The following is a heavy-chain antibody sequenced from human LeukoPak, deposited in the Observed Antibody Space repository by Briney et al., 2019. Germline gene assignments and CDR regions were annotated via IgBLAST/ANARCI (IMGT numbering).Heavy chain of an antibody. V-gene: IGHV1-69*13. CDR2: IIPIFGTA. Sequence: SVKVSCKASGGTFSSYAISWVRQAPGQGLEWMGGIIPIFGTANYAQKFQGRVTITADESTSTAYMELSRLRSDDTAVYFCARRVGTITTIDFDYWGQGTLVAVSS. J-gene: IGHJ4*02. CDR3: ARRVGTITTIDFDY. D-gene: IGHD5-24*01. CDR1: GGTFSSYA.